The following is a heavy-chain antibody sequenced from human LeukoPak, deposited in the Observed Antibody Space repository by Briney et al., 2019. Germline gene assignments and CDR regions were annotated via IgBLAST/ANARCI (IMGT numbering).Heavy chain of an antibody. CDR1: GGSISSGSYY. Sequence: SETLSLTCTVSGGSISSGSYYWSWIRQPAGKGLEWIGRIYTSGSTNYNPSLKSRVTISVDTSKNQFSLKLSSVTAADTAVYYCARGRLTTGLRYYYYYMDVWGKGTTVTISS. CDR3: ARGRLTTGLRYYYYYMDV. CDR2: IYTSGST. J-gene: IGHJ6*03. V-gene: IGHV4-61*02. D-gene: IGHD4/OR15-4a*01.